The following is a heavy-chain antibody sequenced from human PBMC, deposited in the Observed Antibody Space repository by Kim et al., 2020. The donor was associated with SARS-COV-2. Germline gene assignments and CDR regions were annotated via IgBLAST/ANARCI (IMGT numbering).Heavy chain of an antibody. J-gene: IGHJ6*03. Sequence: GGSLRLSCAASGFTFSSYSKNWVRQAPGKGLEWVSSISSSSSYIYYADSVKGRFTISRDNAKNSLYLQMNSLRAEDTAVYYCAREWYYYGSGYYYYMDVWGKGTTVTVSS. CDR2: ISSSSSYI. CDR1: GFTFSSYS. V-gene: IGHV3-21*01. CDR3: AREWYYYGSGYYYYMDV. D-gene: IGHD3-10*01.